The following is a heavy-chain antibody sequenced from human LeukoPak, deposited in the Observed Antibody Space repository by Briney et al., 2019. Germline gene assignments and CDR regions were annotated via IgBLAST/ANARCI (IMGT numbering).Heavy chain of an antibody. D-gene: IGHD1-26*01. Sequence: RSGGSLRLSCAASGFTFDDYGMSWVRQAPGKGLEWVSGINWNGDSTGYADSVKGRFTISRDNSKNTVYLQMNSLRAEDTAVYYCAKEGSSGSYPSYGMDVWGQGTTVTVSS. V-gene: IGHV3-20*04. CDR2: INWNGDST. CDR3: AKEGSSGSYPSYGMDV. CDR1: GFTFDDYG. J-gene: IGHJ6*02.